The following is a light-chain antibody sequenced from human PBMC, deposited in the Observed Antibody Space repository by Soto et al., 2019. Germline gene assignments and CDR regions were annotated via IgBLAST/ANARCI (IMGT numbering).Light chain of an antibody. Sequence: EIVMTRSPATLSVSPGERATLSCRASQSVDSNYLAWYQQKPGQAPRLLIYGISKRATDIPDRFSGSGSGTEFTLTISSLQPEDFATYYCQQHGQWPITFGQGTRREIK. CDR3: QQHGQWPIT. V-gene: IGKV3D-15*01. J-gene: IGKJ5*01. CDR2: GIS. CDR1: QSVDSN.